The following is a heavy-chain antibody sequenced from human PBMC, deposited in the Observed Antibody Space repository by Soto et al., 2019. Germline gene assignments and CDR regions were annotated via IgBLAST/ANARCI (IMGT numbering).Heavy chain of an antibody. CDR1: GYTFTRYT. CDR3: AREAVTTMIQVVPFKDV. J-gene: IGHJ6*04. CDR2: INAGNGNT. D-gene: IGHD3-22*01. V-gene: IGHV1-3*01. Sequence: DSLKVSFKASGYTFTRYTRHWVLQAPGHQLTWMGWINAGNGNTKYSQKFQGRVTITRDTSASTAYMELSSLRSEDTAVYYCAREAVTTMIQVVPFKDVWGEGTRGTVCS.